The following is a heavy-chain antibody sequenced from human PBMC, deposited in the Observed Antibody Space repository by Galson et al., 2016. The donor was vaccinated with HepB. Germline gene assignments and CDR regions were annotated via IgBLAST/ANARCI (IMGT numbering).Heavy chain of an antibody. CDR3: ARDVLANWNNVPSDY. Sequence: SVKVSCKASGYSFSTYGISWVRQAPGQGLEWMGWISTYNGDTKYAQNLQRRITMTIDTSATTAYMEVTSLISDDTAVYFCARDVLANWNNVPSDYWGQGTLVIVSS. CDR1: GYSFSTYG. V-gene: IGHV1-18*01. J-gene: IGHJ4*02. D-gene: IGHD1/OR15-1a*01. CDR2: ISTYNGDT.